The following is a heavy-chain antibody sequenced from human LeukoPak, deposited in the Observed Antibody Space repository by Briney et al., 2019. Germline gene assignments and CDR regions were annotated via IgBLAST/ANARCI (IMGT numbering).Heavy chain of an antibody. CDR2: IKQDGSEK. D-gene: IGHD1-26*01. J-gene: IGHJ4*02. CDR3: ARGTVGGSYFDY. Sequence: PGGSLRLSCCAPEFIFSNYWMSWVRQAPGKGVEWVANIKQDGSEKYFVDSVKGRFTISRDNAKNSLYLQMNSLRAEDTAVYYCARGTVGGSYFDYWGQGTLVTVSS. V-gene: IGHV3-7*03. CDR1: EFIFSNYW.